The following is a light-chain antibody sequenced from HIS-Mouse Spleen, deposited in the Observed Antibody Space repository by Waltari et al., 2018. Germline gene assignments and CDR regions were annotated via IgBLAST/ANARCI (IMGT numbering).Light chain of an antibody. Sequence: QSALTQPRSVSGSPGQSVTISCTGTSSAVGCYNYVSWHQQHPGKPPKLMIYDVSKRPSGVPDRFSGSKSGNTASLTISGLQAEDEADYYCCSYAGSYGVFGGGTKLTVL. CDR3: CSYAGSYGV. V-gene: IGLV2-11*01. CDR2: DVS. J-gene: IGLJ3*02. CDR1: SSAVGCYNY.